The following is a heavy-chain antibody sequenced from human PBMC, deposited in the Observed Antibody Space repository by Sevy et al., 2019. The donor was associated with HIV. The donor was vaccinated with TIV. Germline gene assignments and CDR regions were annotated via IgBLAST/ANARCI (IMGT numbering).Heavy chain of an antibody. CDR1: GGTFSSYA. Sequence: ASVKVSCKASGGTFSSYAISWVRQAPGQGLEWMGGIIPIFGTANYAQKFQGRVTITADESTRTAYMELSSLRSEDTAGYYCARGHSRPNWFDPWGQGTLVTVSS. J-gene: IGHJ5*02. CDR3: ARGHSRPNWFDP. D-gene: IGHD6-13*01. V-gene: IGHV1-69*13. CDR2: IIPIFGTA.